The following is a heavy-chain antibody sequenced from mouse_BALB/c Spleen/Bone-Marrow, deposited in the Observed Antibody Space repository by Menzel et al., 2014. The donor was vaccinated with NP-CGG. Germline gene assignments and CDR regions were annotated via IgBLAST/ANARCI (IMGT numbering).Heavy chain of an antibody. CDR3: ARDGNFAMDY. D-gene: IGHD2-1*01. J-gene: IGHJ4*01. Sequence: EVQLVESGGGLVKPGGSLKLSCAVSGFTFSDYYMYWVRQNPEKRLEWVATINDGGSYTYYPDSVKGRFTISRDNAKNNLYLQMNSLKSEDTAMYYCARDGNFAMDYWGQGTSVTVSS. CDR2: INDGGSYT. V-gene: IGHV5-4*02. CDR1: GFTFSDYY.